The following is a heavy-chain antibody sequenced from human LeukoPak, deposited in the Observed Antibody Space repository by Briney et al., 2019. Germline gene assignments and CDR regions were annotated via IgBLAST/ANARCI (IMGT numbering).Heavy chain of an antibody. J-gene: IGHJ4*02. CDR2: TYYRSKWYN. D-gene: IGHD6-6*01. CDR1: GDSVSSNNAA. CDR3: ARTGPGIAARPGGSF. Sequence: SQTLSLTCAISGDSVSSNNAAWNWIRQSPSRGLEWLGRTYYRSKWYNDYAVSVKSRINISPDTSKSSFSLQLNSVTPEDTAVYYCARTGPGIAARPGGSFWGQGTLVTVSS. V-gene: IGHV6-1*01.